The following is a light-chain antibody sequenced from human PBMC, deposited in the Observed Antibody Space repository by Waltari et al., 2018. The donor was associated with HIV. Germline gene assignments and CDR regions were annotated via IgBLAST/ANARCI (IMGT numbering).Light chain of an antibody. CDR3: QSYGSTDYV. Sequence: NFMLTQPHSVSESPGKTVTISCTRSSGYIVSNYVQCYQQRPGRVPTPVIYEGSQRPAGVPVRFSGSIDSSSNSASLTISGLKTEDEADYYCQSYGSTDYVFGSGTKVTVL. J-gene: IGLJ1*01. V-gene: IGLV6-57*04. CDR2: EGS. CDR1: SGYIVSNY.